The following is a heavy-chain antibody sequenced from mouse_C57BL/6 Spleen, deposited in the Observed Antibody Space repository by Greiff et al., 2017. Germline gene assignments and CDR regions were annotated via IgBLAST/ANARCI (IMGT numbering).Heavy chain of an antibody. Sequence: QVQLQQSGAELVKPGASVKMSCKASGYTFTSYWITWVKQRPGQGLEWIGDIYPGSGSTNYNEKFKSKATLTVDTSSSTAYMQLSSLTSEDSAVYYCAREPGRGLRGWFAYWGQGTLVTVSA. D-gene: IGHD2-4*01. CDR3: AREPGRGLRGWFAY. CDR1: GYTFTSYW. V-gene: IGHV1-55*01. J-gene: IGHJ3*01. CDR2: IYPGSGST.